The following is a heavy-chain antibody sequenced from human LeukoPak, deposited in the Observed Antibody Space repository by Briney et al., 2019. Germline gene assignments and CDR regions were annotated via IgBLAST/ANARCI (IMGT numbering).Heavy chain of an antibody. CDR2: INPNSGGT. J-gene: IGHJ4*02. D-gene: IGHD3-3*01. V-gene: IGHV1-2*02. CDR3: ARGLRDYYDFWSGYFPNFDY. CDR1: GYTFTGYY. Sequence: ASVKVSCKASGYTFTGYYMHWVRQAPGQGLEWMGWINPNSGGTNYAQKFQGRVTMTRDTSISTAYMELSRLRSDDTAVYYCARGLRDYYDFWSGYFPNFDYWGQGTLVTVSS.